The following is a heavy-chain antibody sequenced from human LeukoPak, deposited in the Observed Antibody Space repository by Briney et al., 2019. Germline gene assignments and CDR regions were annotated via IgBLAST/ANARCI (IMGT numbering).Heavy chain of an antibody. CDR3: ARKGGHFDY. V-gene: IGHV4-59*01. J-gene: IGHJ4*02. D-gene: IGHD2-15*01. Sequence: SETLSPTCTVSGGSISYYYWSWIRQSPGKGLEWIGYIYYNGSTNYNPSLKSRVTISVDMSKNQFSPKVTSVTAADTAIYYCARKGGHFDYWGQGTLVTVSS. CDR2: IYYNGST. CDR1: GGSISYYY.